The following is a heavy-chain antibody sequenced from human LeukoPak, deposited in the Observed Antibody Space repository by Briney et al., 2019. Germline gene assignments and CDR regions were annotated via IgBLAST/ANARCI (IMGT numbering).Heavy chain of an antibody. CDR1: GGPISSYY. J-gene: IGHJ6*02. CDR2: IYYSGST. Sequence: SETLSLTCTVSGGPISSYYWSWIRQPPGKGLEWIGYIYYSGSTNYNPSLKSRVTISVDTSKNQFSLKLSSVTAADTAVYYCARDSHYGMDVWGQGTTVTVSS. V-gene: IGHV4-59*01. CDR3: ARDSHYGMDV.